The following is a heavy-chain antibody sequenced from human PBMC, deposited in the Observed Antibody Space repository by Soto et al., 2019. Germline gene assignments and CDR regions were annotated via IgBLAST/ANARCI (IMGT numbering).Heavy chain of an antibody. CDR1: GGSMNDYY. Sequence: PSETLSLTCTVSGGSMNDYYWSWIRQPAGKGLEWIGRIFNSGNTNYNPSLRSRLTMSVDTSTNQFSLRLTSVTAADTAVYYCASGRLGFRYYGLDVWGQGTTVTVSS. J-gene: IGHJ6*02. V-gene: IGHV4-4*07. D-gene: IGHD2-2*03. CDR3: ASGRLGFRYYGLDV. CDR2: IFNSGNT.